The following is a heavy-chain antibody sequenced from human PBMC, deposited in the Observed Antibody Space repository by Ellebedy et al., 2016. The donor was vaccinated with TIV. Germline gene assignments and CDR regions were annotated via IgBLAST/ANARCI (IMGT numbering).Heavy chain of an antibody. J-gene: IGHJ4*02. Sequence: ASVKVSXXASGYTFTGYYMHWVRQAPGQGLEWMGWINPNSGGTNYAQKFQGWVTMTRDTSTSTAYMELRSLRSDDTAVYYCARDRSYGSGSYSIDIDYWGQGTLVTVSS. D-gene: IGHD3-10*01. CDR2: INPNSGGT. V-gene: IGHV1-2*04. CDR1: GYTFTGYY. CDR3: ARDRSYGSGSYSIDIDY.